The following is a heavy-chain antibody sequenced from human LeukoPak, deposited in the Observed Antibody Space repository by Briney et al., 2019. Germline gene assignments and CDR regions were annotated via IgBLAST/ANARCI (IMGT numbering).Heavy chain of an antibody. V-gene: IGHV4-4*02. CDR2: IYHSGST. CDR1: GGSISSSNW. J-gene: IGHJ4*02. Sequence: SETLSLTCAVSGGSISSSNWWSWVRQPPGKGLEWIGEIYHSGSTNYNPSLKSRVTISVDKSKNQFSLKLSSVTAADTAVYYCARGQYDILTGYMGGISLDYWGQGTLVTVSS. CDR3: ARGQYDILTGYMGGISLDY. D-gene: IGHD3-9*01.